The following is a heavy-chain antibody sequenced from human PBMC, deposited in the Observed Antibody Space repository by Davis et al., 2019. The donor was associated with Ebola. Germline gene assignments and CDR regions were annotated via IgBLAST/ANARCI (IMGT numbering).Heavy chain of an antibody. CDR2: IYYSGST. D-gene: IGHD2-15*01. J-gene: IGHJ5*02. V-gene: IGHV4-39*07. Sequence: MPSETLSLTCTVSGGSISSSSYYWGWIRQPPGKGLEWIGNIYYSGSTYYNPSLKSRVTISVDTSKNQFSLKLSSVTAADTAVYYCARVRVAATTNWFDPWGQGTLVTVSS. CDR3: ARVRVAATTNWFDP. CDR1: GGSISSSSYY.